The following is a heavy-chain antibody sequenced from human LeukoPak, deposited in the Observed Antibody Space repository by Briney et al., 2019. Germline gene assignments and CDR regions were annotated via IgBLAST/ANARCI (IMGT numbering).Heavy chain of an antibody. J-gene: IGHJ3*02. CDR2: IKQNGGQK. D-gene: IGHD2-15*01. CDR1: GFTFSRYW. V-gene: IGHV3-7*04. Sequence: GGSLRLSCAASGFTFSRYWMSWVRQAPGKGLEWVANIKQNGGQKYYVDSVKGRFTISRDNAKNSLYLQMNSLRAEDTAVYYCARIGYCSGVSCLDAFDIWGQGTMVTVSS. CDR3: ARIGYCSGVSCLDAFDI.